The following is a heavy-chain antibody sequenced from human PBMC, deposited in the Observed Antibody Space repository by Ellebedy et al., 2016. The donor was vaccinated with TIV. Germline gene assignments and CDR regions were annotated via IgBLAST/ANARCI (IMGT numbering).Heavy chain of an antibody. J-gene: IGHJ2*01. CDR1: GVSISSSSDY. Sequence: MPSETLSLTCSVSGVSISSSSDYWGWIRQPPGKGLEWIGSVDYSGRAYNNPSLKSRVPSSVDTSKNQFSLKLTSVTAADTAVYFCARDSDGDYTSFDLWGRGALVIVSS. CDR3: ARDSDGDYTSFDL. V-gene: IGHV4-39*07. D-gene: IGHD4-17*01. CDR2: VDYSGRA.